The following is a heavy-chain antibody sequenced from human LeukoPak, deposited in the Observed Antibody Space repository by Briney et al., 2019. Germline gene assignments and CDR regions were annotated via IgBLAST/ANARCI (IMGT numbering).Heavy chain of an antibody. CDR1: GFTFDDYA. CDR2: ISWNSGSI. V-gene: IGHV3-9*03. Sequence: GGSLRLSCAASGFTFDDYAMHWVRQAPGKGLEWVSGISWNSGSIGYADSVKGRFTISRDNAKNSLYLQMNSLRAEDMALYYCAKGGRWEWWLNYYMDVWGKGTTVTVSS. D-gene: IGHD2-15*01. CDR3: AKGGRWEWWLNYYMDV. J-gene: IGHJ6*03.